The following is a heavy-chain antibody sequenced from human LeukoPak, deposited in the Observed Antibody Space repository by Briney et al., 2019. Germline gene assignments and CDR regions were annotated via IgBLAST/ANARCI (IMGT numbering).Heavy chain of an antibody. CDR3: AIAPKYCTNGVCRQPFDY. D-gene: IGHD2-8*01. CDR1: GFTFSSYW. Sequence: PGGSLRLSCAASGFTFSSYWMSWVRQAPGKGLEWVANIKQDGSEKYYVDSVKGRFTISRDNAKNSLYLQTNSLRAEDTAVYYCAIAPKYCTNGVCRQPFDYWGQGTLVTVSS. J-gene: IGHJ4*02. CDR2: IKQDGSEK. V-gene: IGHV3-7*01.